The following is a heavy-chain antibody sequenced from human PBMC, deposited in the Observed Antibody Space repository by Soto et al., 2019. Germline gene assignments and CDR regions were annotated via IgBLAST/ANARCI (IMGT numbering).Heavy chain of an antibody. D-gene: IGHD3-22*01. V-gene: IGHV5-51*01. CDR1: GKAFTSFW. CDR2: IYPGDSDT. J-gene: IGHJ3*02. CDR3: AKQDDRGGLEI. Sequence: PGESLKISCKISGKAFTSFWVVWVRQMPGRGLEWMGNIYPGDSDTRYTPPFQGQVTISADKSTNTAYLQWHSLQASDTALYYCAKQDDRGGLEIWGEGTKVTVSS.